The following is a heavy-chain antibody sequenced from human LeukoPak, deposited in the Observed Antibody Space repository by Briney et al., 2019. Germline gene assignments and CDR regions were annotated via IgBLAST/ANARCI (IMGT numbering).Heavy chain of an antibody. CDR1: GFTFSSYW. V-gene: IGHV3-74*01. CDR2: INSDGSST. CDR3: ASGGITRGEVGSFDY. Sequence: GGSLRLSCAASGFTFSSYWMHWVRHAPGKGLVWVSRINSDGSSTSYADSVKGRFTISRDNAKNTLYLQMNSLRAEDTAVYYCASGGITRGEVGSFDYWGQGTLVTVSS. J-gene: IGHJ4*02. D-gene: IGHD3-16*01.